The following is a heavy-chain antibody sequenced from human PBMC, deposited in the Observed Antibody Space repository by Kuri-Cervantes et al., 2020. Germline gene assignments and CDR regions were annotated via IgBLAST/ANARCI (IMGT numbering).Heavy chain of an antibody. CDR2: IYYSGST. D-gene: IGHD2-2*01. J-gene: IGHJ6*03. V-gene: IGHV4-61*01. Sequence: GSLRLSCAVSGYSISSSYYWSWIRQPPGKGLEWIGYIYYSGSTNYNPSLKSRVTISVDTSRNQFSLKLSSVTAADTAVYYCARVHQPYYYYMDVWGKGTTVTVSS. CDR3: ARVHQPYYYYMDV. CDR1: GYSISSSYY.